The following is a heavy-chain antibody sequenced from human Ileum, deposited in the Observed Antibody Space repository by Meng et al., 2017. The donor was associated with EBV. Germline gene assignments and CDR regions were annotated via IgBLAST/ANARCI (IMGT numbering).Heavy chain of an antibody. CDR1: GGSISVINW. V-gene: IGHV4-4*02. J-gene: IGHJ4*02. Sequence: QWRGAGPGLVNPSGTLSLTWAFSGGSISVINWWSWVRQSPGKGLEWIGEMSDSGITHYNPSLKSRVTISADKSNNQFSLKLTSVTSADTAVYFCAKNGEKYFEYWGQGTLVTVSS. CDR2: MSDSGIT. CDR3: AKNGEKYFEY.